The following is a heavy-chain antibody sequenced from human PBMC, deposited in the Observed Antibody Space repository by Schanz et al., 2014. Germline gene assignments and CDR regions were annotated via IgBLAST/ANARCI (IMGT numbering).Heavy chain of an antibody. D-gene: IGHD1-26*01. CDR3: ARGGSGSHYRLDY. V-gene: IGHV3-48*01. J-gene: IGHJ4*02. CDR1: GFTFSTSA. CDR2: ISGSSRTI. Sequence: EVQLVESGGGLVQPGGSLRLSCVASGFTFSTSAMSWVRQVPGKGLEWVSYISGSSRTIYYADSMKGRFTVSRDNAENALYLQMNSLRAEDTGLYFCARGGSGSHYRLDYWGQGTLVTVSS.